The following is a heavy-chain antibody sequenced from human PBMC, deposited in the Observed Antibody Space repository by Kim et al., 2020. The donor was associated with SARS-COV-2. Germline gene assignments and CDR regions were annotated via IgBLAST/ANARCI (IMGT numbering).Heavy chain of an antibody. J-gene: IGHJ4*02. V-gene: IGHV3-9*01. CDR1: GFRFDDYA. D-gene: IGHD2-2*01. CDR2: ISWNSNSM. CDR3: AKDLYSSATLFHY. Sequence: GGSLRLSCAASGFRFDDYAMHWVRQVPGKGLEWVSGISWNSNSMGYADSVKGRFTLSRDNAKNSLYLQMNSLRAEDTALYYCAKDLYSSATLFHYWGQGTLVTVSS.